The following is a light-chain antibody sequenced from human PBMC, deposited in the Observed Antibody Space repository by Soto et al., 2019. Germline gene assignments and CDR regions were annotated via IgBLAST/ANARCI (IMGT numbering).Light chain of an antibody. J-gene: IGKJ4*01. Sequence: DIQLTQSPSFLSASVGDRVTITCRTSQDISSYLAWYQQKPGKAPQLLISAASTLQSGVPSRFSGSGSGTEFTLPISSLQPEDFATYYCQQLKSYPLSFGGGTKLEI. CDR1: QDISSY. CDR3: QQLKSYPLS. CDR2: AAS. V-gene: IGKV1-9*01.